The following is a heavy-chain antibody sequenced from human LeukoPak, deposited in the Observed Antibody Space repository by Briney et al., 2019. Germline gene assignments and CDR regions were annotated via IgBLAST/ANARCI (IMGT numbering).Heavy chain of an antibody. D-gene: IGHD3-10*01. CDR2: FSIRGST. V-gene: IGHV4-4*07. CDR1: GDSISTYS. J-gene: IGHJ6*03. CDR3: ARALYLGELGYYYMDF. Sequence: SETLSLTCTVSGDSISTYSWTWVRQPAGKGLEWIGRFSIRGSTQYNPSLRSRVTMSADTSKNQFSLMVTSLTAADTAVYYCARALYLGELGYYYMDFWGRGTTVTVSS.